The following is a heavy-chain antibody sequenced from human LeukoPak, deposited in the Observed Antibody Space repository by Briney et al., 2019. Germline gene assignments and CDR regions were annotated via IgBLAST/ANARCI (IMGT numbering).Heavy chain of an antibody. D-gene: IGHD6-13*01. CDR1: GGTFSSYA. J-gene: IGHJ4*02. Sequence: SVKVSCKASGGTFSSYAISWVRQAPGQGPEWMGRIIPIFGTANYAQKFQGRVTITTDESTSTAYMELSSLRSEDTAVYYCARDRIAAAGTRGFDYWGQGTLVTVSS. CDR2: IIPIFGTA. V-gene: IGHV1-69*05. CDR3: ARDRIAAAGTRGFDY.